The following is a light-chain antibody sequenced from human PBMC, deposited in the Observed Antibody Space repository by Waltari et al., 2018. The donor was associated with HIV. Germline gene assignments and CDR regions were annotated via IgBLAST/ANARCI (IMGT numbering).Light chain of an antibody. V-gene: IGLV1-44*01. J-gene: IGLJ2*01. CDR3: SAWDDSLNGVV. Sequence: QSVLTQPPSASGAPGQWVTISCSGSSSNIGSNTVNWYQHLPGTAPKLLIYSTNQRPSGVPDRFSGSKSGTSASLSITGLQSEVEADYYCSAWDDSLNGVVFGGGTK. CDR1: SSNIGSNT. CDR2: STN.